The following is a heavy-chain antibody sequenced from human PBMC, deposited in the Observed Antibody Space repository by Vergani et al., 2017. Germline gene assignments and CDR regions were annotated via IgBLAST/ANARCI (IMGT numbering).Heavy chain of an antibody. D-gene: IGHD5-12*01. J-gene: IGHJ6*02. CDR3: AKANPRNSGYDYLYYYHAMDV. V-gene: IGHV3-23*01. CDR2: ISGSGGST. CDR1: GFTFNHYA. Sequence: EVQLFESGGDLVQPGGSLRLSCAASGFTFNHYAMNWVRQAPGKGLEWVSGISGSGGSTYYAGSVKGRFTISRDSSKNTLYLQMNSLSAGETAVYYCAKANPRNSGYDYLYYYHAMDVWGQGTTVTVSS.